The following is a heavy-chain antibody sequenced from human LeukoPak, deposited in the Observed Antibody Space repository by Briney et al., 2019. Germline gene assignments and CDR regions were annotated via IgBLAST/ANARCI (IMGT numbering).Heavy chain of an antibody. V-gene: IGHV3-23*01. D-gene: IGHD4-17*01. CDR2: ITASDYTT. Sequence: GWSLRLSCAASGFIFREYAMTWVRQAPGKGLEWVSSITASDYTTYADSVKGRFTISRDNSKNTLYLQMDSLRGDDTALYHCARDPNGDYIGAFDNWGQGTMVTVSS. CDR3: ARDPNGDYIGAFDN. J-gene: IGHJ3*02. CDR1: GFIFREYA.